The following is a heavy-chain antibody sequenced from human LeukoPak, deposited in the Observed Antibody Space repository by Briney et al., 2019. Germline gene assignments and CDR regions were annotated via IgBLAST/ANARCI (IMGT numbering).Heavy chain of an antibody. CDR2: IYYSGST. D-gene: IGHD4-17*01. CDR3: ARERGIDGDYVLEIVSCFDY. Sequence: TASETLSLTCTVSGGSISSYYWSWIRQPPGKGLEWIGYIYYSGSTNYNPSLKSRVTISVDTSKNQFSLKLSSVTAADTAVYYCARERGIDGDYVLEIVSCFDYWGQGTLVTVSS. J-gene: IGHJ4*02. V-gene: IGHV4-59*01. CDR1: GGSISSYY.